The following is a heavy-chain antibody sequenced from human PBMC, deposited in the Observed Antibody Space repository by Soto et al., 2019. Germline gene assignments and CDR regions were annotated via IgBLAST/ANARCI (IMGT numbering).Heavy chain of an antibody. V-gene: IGHV1-69*02. CDR3: ARASEYRSHYNYYYYMEV. J-gene: IGHJ6*03. D-gene: IGHD3-16*02. Sequence: SVKVSCKASGGTFSSYTISWVRQAPGQGLEWMGRIIPILGIANYAQKFQGRVTITADKSTSTAYMELSSLRSEDTAVYYCARASEYRSHYNYYYYMEVWGKGTTVTVSS. CDR2: IIPILGIA. CDR1: GGTFSSYT.